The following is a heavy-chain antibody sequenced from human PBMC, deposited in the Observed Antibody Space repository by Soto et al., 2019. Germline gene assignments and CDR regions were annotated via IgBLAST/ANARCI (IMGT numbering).Heavy chain of an antibody. Sequence: PGGPVRVSCFSSGFLFNRYAMQLVRTPPGQGLEWVAVLSYDGKNTHYADSVKGRFTISRDNSKNTVHLQLNSLRPEDTAVYYCARSGGYTFRRFYFWGQGALVTVSS. CDR2: LSYDGKNT. J-gene: IGHJ4*02. V-gene: IGHV3-30*04. D-gene: IGHD5-18*01. CDR1: GFLFNRYA. CDR3: ARSGGYTFRRFYF.